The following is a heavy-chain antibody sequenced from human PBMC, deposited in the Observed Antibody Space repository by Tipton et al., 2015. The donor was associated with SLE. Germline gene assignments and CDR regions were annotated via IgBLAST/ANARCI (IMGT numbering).Heavy chain of an antibody. CDR2: ISAYNGNT. CDR1: GYTFTSYG. J-gene: IGHJ3*02. D-gene: IGHD3-22*01. V-gene: IGHV1-18*01. CDR3: AADYYESSGYPDAFDI. Sequence: QSGPEVKKPGASVKVSCKASGYTFTSYGISWVRQAPGQGLEWMGWISAYNGNTNYAQKLQGRVTMTTDTSTSTAYMELSSLRSEDTAVYYCAADYYESSGYPDAFDIWGQGTMVTVSS.